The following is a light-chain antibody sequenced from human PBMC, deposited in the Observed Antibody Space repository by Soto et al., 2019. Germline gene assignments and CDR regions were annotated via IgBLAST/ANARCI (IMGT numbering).Light chain of an antibody. J-gene: IGLJ2*01. V-gene: IGLV1-51*01. CDR1: SANIGSNY. CDR3: GAWDGSLSVVL. Sequence: QSVLTQPPSVSAAPGQRVTISCSGSSANIGSNYVSWYQHLPGTAPKLVIYYSDRRPSEIPDSFSGSKSGTSATLDITGLQTGDEADYYCGAWDGSLSVVLFGGGTKVTVL. CDR2: YSD.